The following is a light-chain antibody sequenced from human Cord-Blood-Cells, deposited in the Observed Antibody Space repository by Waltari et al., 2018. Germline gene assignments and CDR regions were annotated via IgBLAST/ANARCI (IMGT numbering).Light chain of an antibody. V-gene: IGKV1-39*01. Sequence: DIQMTQSPSSLSASVGDRVTITCRASQSISSYLNWYQQKPGKAPKLLSYAASSLQSGVPSRFSGSGSGTDFTLTSSSLQPGDFATYYCQQSYSTPRTFGQVTKVEIK. CDR3: QQSYSTPRT. CDR1: QSISSY. CDR2: AAS. J-gene: IGKJ1*01.